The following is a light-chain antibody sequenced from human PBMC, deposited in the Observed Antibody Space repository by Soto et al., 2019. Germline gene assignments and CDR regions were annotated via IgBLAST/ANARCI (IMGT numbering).Light chain of an antibody. J-gene: IGLJ3*02. CDR1: TGAVTSGHW. CDR3: SLSDSGVRV. Sequence: QSVVTQEPSLTVSPGGTVTLTCGSSTGAVTSGHWPYWFQQKPGQVPRPLIYDTNNRHSWTPARFSGSLLGGTPALILSGARPEDEADYYCSLSDSGVRVFGGGTKVTVL. CDR2: DTN. V-gene: IGLV7-46*01.